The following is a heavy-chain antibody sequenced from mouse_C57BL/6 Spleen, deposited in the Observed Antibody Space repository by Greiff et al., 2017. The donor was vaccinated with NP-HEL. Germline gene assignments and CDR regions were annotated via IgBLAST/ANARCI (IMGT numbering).Heavy chain of an antibody. V-gene: IGHV5-6*01. CDR3: ARHRDDGYYGRYFDV. D-gene: IGHD2-3*01. Sequence: EVKLMESGGDLVKPGGSLKLSCAASGFTFSSYGMSWVRQTPDKRLEWVATISSGGSYTYYPDSVKGRFTISRDNAKNTLYLQMSSLKSEDTAMYYCARHRDDGYYGRYFDVWGTGTTVTVSS. J-gene: IGHJ1*03. CDR2: ISSGGSYT. CDR1: GFTFSSYG.